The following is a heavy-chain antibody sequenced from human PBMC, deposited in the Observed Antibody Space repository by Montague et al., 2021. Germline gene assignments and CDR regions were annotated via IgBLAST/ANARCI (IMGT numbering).Heavy chain of an antibody. J-gene: IGHJ6*02. CDR2: IYYSRRT. CDR3: AVTNPYYYYGMDV. Sequence: SETLSLTCSVSGASISDYYWSWIRQPPGKGLGWIGYIYYSRRTNXNPFLKSRVTISVDTSKNQFSLKLSSVTAADTAFYYCAVTNPYYYYGMDVWGQGTTV. CDR1: GASISDYY. V-gene: IGHV4-59*01. D-gene: IGHD1-14*01.